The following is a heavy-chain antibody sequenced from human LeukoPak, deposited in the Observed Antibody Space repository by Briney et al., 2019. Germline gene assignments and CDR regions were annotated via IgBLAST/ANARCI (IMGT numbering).Heavy chain of an antibody. V-gene: IGHV3-23*01. CDR1: GFTFSTYA. CDR2: ITGSGSGT. Sequence: GGYLRLSCAASGFTFSTYAMNWVRQAPGKGLEWVSFITGSGSGTYYTDSVKGRFTISRDNPRNTLYLQMNNLRADDTALYYCAKTRSNLRMSESDFWGQGTLVTVSS. D-gene: IGHD3-10*01. J-gene: IGHJ4*02. CDR3: AKTRSNLRMSESDF.